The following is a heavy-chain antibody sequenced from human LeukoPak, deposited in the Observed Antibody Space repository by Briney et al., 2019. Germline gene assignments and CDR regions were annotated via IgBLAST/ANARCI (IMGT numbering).Heavy chain of an antibody. CDR1: GFTFSSYG. D-gene: IGHD6-19*01. V-gene: IGHV3-30*18. Sequence: GGSLRLSCAASGFTFSSYGMHWVRQAPGKGLEWVAVISYDGSNKYYADSVKGRFTVSRDNSKNTLYLQMNSLRAEDTAVYYCAKGSGQYSSGWYMTLDYFDYWGQGTLVTVSS. CDR3: AKGSGQYSSGWYMTLDYFDY. J-gene: IGHJ4*02. CDR2: ISYDGSNK.